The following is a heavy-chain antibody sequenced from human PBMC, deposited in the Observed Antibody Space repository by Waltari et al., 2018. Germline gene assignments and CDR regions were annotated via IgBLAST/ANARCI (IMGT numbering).Heavy chain of an antibody. CDR1: GFTFSSYS. Sequence: EVQLVESGGGLVKPGGSLRLSCAASGFTFSSYSMNWVRQAQGKGLEWVSSISSSSSYIYYADSVKGRFTISRDNAKNSLYLQMNSLRAEDTAVYYCARGGIVGATTLYFDYWGQGTLVTVSS. CDR2: ISSSSSYI. J-gene: IGHJ4*02. D-gene: IGHD1-26*01. V-gene: IGHV3-21*01. CDR3: ARGGIVGATTLYFDY.